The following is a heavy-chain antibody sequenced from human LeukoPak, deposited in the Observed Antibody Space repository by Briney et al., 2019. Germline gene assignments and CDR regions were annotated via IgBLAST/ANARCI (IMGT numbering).Heavy chain of an antibody. D-gene: IGHD1-26*01. CDR2: IYTSGST. V-gene: IGHV4-4*07. Sequence: PSETLSLTCTVSGVSISGNYWSWIRQPAGKGLEWIGRIYTSGSTNYSPSLKSRVTISVDTSKNQFSLKLSSVTAADTAVYYCAKKWNYYYYVDVWGKGTTVTISS. CDR1: GVSISGNY. CDR3: AKKWNYYYYVDV. J-gene: IGHJ6*03.